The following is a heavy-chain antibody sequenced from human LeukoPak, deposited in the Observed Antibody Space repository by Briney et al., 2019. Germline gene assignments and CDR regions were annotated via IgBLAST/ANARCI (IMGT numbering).Heavy chain of an antibody. CDR1: GFTFSSYS. D-gene: IGHD3-9*01. CDR2: ISSSSSTI. Sequence: GGSLRLPCAASGFTFSSYSMNWVRQAPGKGLEWVSYISSSSSTIYYADSVKGRFTISRDNAKNSLYLQMNSLRAEDTAVYYCARGYFDWLLDGMDVWGQGTTVTVSS. J-gene: IGHJ6*02. V-gene: IGHV3-48*04. CDR3: ARGYFDWLLDGMDV.